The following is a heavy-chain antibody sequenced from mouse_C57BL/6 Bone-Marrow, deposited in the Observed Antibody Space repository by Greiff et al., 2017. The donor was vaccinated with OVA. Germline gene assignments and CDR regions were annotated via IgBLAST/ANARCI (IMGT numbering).Heavy chain of an antibody. CDR3: ARDYYGSSYWYFDV. CDR2: SRNKANDYTT. D-gene: IGHD1-1*01. Sequence: EVKVVESGGGLVQPGGSLRLSCATSGFTFSDFYMEWVRQPPGKRLEWIAASRNKANDYTTEYSASVKGRFIVSRDTSQSILYLQMNALRADDTAIYYCARDYYGSSYWYFDVWGAGTTVTVSS. CDR1: GFTFSDFY. J-gene: IGHJ1*01. V-gene: IGHV7-1*02.